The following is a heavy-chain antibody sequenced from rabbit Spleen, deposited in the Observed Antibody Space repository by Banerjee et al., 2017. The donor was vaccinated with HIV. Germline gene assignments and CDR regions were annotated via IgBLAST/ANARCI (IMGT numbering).Heavy chain of an antibody. V-gene: IGHV1S45*01. CDR2: INAITGKA. Sequence: QEQLKESGGGLVQPGGSLKLSCKASGFTLSSYYMNWVRQAPGKGLEWIACINAITGKAVYANWVKGRSTFSKSSSTTVTLQMTSLTAADTATYFCARDTGTSFSSYGMDLWGPGTLVTVS. J-gene: IGHJ6*01. D-gene: IGHD8-1*01. CDR3: ARDTGTSFSSYGMDL. CDR1: GFTLSSYYM.